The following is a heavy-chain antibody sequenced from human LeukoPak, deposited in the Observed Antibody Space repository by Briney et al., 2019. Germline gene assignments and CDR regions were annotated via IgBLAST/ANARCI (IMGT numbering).Heavy chain of an antibody. Sequence: GGSLRLSCAASGFTFSSYWMSWVRQAPGKGLEWVANIRQDGSEEYYVDSVKGRFTISRDNAKNSLYLQMNSLRAEDTAVYYCARDPPAPDGSGSPNWFDPWGQGTLVTVSS. J-gene: IGHJ5*02. D-gene: IGHD3-10*01. CDR2: IRQDGSEE. CDR3: ARDPPAPDGSGSPNWFDP. CDR1: GFTFSSYW. V-gene: IGHV3-7*01.